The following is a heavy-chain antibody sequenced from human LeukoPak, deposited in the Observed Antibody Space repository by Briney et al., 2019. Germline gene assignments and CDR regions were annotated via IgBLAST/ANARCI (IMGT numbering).Heavy chain of an antibody. J-gene: IGHJ2*01. Sequence: SETLSLTCTVSGGSISSSSYYWGWIRQPPGKGLEWIGSIYYSGSTYYNPSLKSRVTISVDTSKNQFSLKLSSVTAADTAVYYCARRRGPRVWYFELWGRGTLVTVSS. CDR2: IYYSGST. CDR3: ARRRGPRVWYFEL. V-gene: IGHV4-39*01. CDR1: GGSISSSSYY.